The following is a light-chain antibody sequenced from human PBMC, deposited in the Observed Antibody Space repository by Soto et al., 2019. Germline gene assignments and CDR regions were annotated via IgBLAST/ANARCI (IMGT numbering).Light chain of an antibody. J-gene: IGLJ7*01. CDR2: DVS. CDR3: SSYTSSSTLT. CDR1: SSDVGGYNY. V-gene: IGLV2-14*01. Sequence: QSALTQPASVSGSPGQSITISCTGTSSDVGGYNYVSWYQQHPGKAPKLMIYDVSNRPSGVSNRFSGSKSGNTASLTISGLQAEEEADYYCSSYTSSSTLTFGGGTQVTVL.